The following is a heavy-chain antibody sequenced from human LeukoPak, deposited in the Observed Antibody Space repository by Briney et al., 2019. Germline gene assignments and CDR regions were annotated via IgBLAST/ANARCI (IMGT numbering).Heavy chain of an antibody. CDR3: ARDVDSSMVLFDY. D-gene: IGHD5-18*01. J-gene: IGHJ4*02. CDR1: GYTFRSHG. CDR2: ISGYNGNT. Sequence: GASVKVSCKASGYTFRSHGISWVRQAPGQGLEWMGWISGYNGNTKYAQKVQDRVTMTTDTSTSTAYMGLRSLRPDDTAVYYCARDVDSSMVLFDYWGQGTLVTVSS. V-gene: IGHV1-18*01.